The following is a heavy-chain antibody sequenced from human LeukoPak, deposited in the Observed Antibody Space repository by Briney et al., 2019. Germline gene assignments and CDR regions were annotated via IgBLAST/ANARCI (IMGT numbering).Heavy chain of an antibody. V-gene: IGHV3-48*04. CDR3: ARDLDSGSYFFAY. CDR1: GFSFGSYG. CDR2: ISGRSATT. Sequence: PGGSLRLSCAASGFSFGSYGLSWVRQAPGKGLQWVAYISGRSATTHYADSVEGRFTISRDNAKNSLYLQMSSLRAEDTAVYYCARDLDSGSYFFAYWGQGAPVIVSS. D-gene: IGHD3-22*01. J-gene: IGHJ4*02.